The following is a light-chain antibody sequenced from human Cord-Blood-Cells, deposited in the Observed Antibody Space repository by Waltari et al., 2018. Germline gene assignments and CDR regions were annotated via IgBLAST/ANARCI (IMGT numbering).Light chain of an antibody. CDR1: QSVSSN. CDR3: QQYNNCPPRIT. V-gene: IGKV3-15*01. Sequence: EIVMTQSPATLSVSPGERATLSCRASQSVSSNLAWYQQKPGQALRLLTYGASTRAARTAASFSGSESGTQCTLTISSLHSEDVAVYYGQQYNNCPPRITFLPGTKLDI. J-gene: IGKJ3*01. CDR2: GAS.